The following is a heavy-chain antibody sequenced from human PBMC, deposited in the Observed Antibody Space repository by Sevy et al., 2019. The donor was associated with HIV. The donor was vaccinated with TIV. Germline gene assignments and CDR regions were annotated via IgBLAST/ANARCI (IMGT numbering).Heavy chain of an antibody. V-gene: IGHV3-30-3*01. D-gene: IGHD1-1*01. CDR3: ALERLSTAVAEYFHN. Sequence: GGSLRLSCAASGFTFNFFSMHWVRQAPGKGLEWVATISFDGSNEHYADSVKGRFTISRVNSKNSLFLQMNSLRADDSAVYYCALERLSTAVAEYFHNWGQGTLVTVSS. CDR2: ISFDGSNE. J-gene: IGHJ1*01. CDR1: GFTFNFFS.